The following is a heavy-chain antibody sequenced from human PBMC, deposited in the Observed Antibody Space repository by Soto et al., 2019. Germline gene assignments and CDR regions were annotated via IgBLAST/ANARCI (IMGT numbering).Heavy chain of an antibody. D-gene: IGHD4-17*01. Sequence: PGGSLRLSCSASGFTFSSYAMHWVRQAPGKGLEYVSAISSNGGSTYYADSVKGRFTISRDNSKNTLYLQMSSLRAEDTAVYYCVKDAMTAVMYYYYGMDVWGQRTTVTTSS. CDR2: ISSNGGST. CDR1: GFTFSSYA. V-gene: IGHV3-64D*06. J-gene: IGHJ6*02. CDR3: VKDAMTAVMYYYYGMDV.